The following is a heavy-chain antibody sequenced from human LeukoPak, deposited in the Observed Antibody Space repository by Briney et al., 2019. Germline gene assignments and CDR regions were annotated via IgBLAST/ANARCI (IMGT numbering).Heavy chain of an antibody. J-gene: IGHJ4*02. CDR3: AKSERNVGPFDY. Sequence: SETLSLTCAVYGGSFSGYYWSWIRQPPGKGLEWIGCIYVSGYTKYNPSLKSRVIMSVDTSKNQFSLNLSSVTAADTAVYYCAKSERNVGPFDYWGQGTLVAVSS. V-gene: IGHV4-59*03. CDR2: IYVSGYT. D-gene: IGHD1-14*01. CDR1: GGSFSGYY.